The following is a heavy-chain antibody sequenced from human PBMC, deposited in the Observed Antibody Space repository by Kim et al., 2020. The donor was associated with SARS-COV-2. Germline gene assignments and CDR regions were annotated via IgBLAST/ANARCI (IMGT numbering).Heavy chain of an antibody. Sequence: SETLSLTCTVSGGSISSYYWSWIRQPPGKGLEWIGYIYYSGSTNYNPSLKSRVTISVDTSKNQFSLKLSSVTAADTAVYYCARDAMVRGVINHYYYYMDVWGKGTTVTVSS. D-gene: IGHD3-10*01. J-gene: IGHJ6*03. CDR3: ARDAMVRGVINHYYYYMDV. V-gene: IGHV4-59*01. CDR1: GGSISSYY. CDR2: IYYSGST.